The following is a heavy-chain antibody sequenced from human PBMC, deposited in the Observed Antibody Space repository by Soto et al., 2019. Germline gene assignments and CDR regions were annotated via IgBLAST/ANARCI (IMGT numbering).Heavy chain of an antibody. CDR1: GYTFTSYY. J-gene: IGHJ4*02. Sequence: ASVKVSCKASGYTFTSYYMHWGLQPPGQGLEWMGIINPSGGSTSYAQKFQGRVTMTRDTSTSTVYMELSSLRSEDKAVYYCAREKSTMIVVDYWGQGTLVTVSS. D-gene: IGHD3-22*01. V-gene: IGHV1-46*01. CDR3: AREKSTMIVVDY. CDR2: INPSGGST.